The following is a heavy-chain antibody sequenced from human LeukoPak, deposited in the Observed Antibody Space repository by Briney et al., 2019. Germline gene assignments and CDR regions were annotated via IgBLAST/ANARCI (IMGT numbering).Heavy chain of an antibody. CDR3: ARAMSIAARLQTIFDY. V-gene: IGHV4-61*02. J-gene: IGHJ4*02. CDR2: ISTSGYT. CDR1: GDSINNGHSY. D-gene: IGHD6-6*01. Sequence: SETLSLTCTVSGDSINNGHSYWSWIRQPAGEGLEWIGRISTSGYTSYNPSLKSRVSISLDKSNNQFSLNLTSVTAADTAVYYCARAMSIAARLQTIFDYWGQGTLVTVSS.